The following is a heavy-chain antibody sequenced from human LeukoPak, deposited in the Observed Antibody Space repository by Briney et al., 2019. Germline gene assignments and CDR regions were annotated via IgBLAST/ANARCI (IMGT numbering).Heavy chain of an antibody. CDR2: IFPGDSDT. Sequence: GESLKISCKGSEYSFSTYWIGWVRQMPGQGLEWMGIIFPGDSDTRYSPSFQGQVTISADKSISTAYLQWSSLKASDTAIYYCASEYCSGGNCYFDYWGQGTLVTVSS. D-gene: IGHD2-15*01. CDR1: EYSFSTYW. CDR3: ASEYCSGGNCYFDY. V-gene: IGHV5-51*01. J-gene: IGHJ4*02.